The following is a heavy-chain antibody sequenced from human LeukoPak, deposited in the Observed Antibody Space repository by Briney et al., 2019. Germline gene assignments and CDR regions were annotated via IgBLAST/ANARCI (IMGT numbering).Heavy chain of an antibody. CDR1: GFTFSNAW. Sequence: NPGGSLRLSCAASGFTFSNAWMSWVRQAPGKGLEWVGRIKSKTDGGTTDYAAPVKGRFTISRDDSKNTLYLQMNSLKTEDTAVYYCTTKSKAYYYDSSGYYYPDYWGQGTLVTVSS. V-gene: IGHV3-15*01. CDR3: TTKSKAYYYDSSGYYYPDY. CDR2: IKSKTDGGTT. D-gene: IGHD3-22*01. J-gene: IGHJ4*02.